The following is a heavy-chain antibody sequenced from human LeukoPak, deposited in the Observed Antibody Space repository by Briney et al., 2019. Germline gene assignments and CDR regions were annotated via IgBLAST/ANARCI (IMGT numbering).Heavy chain of an antibody. CDR2: ISAYNGNT. V-gene: IGHV1-18*01. D-gene: IGHD3-22*01. CDR1: GYTFTSYG. J-gene: IGHJ4*02. CDR3: ARTSYYDSSGYIAY. Sequence: ASVKVSCKASGYTFTSYGISWVRQAPGQGLEWMGWISAYNGNTNYAQKLQGRVTMTTDTSTSTAYMELRNLRSDDTAVYYCARTSYYDSSGYIAYWGQGTLVTVSS.